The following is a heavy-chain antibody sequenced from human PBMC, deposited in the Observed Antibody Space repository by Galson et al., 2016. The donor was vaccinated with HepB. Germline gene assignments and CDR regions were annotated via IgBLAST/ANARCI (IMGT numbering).Heavy chain of an antibody. Sequence: SVKVSCKASRYTFSTYALHWVRQAPGQRLEWMGWINVGNGNTKSSQRFQDRVTITRDTSATTAYMELNNLTSEDTAVYYCARADLGYGRDYFDTWGQGTLVTVSS. V-gene: IGHV1-3*01. CDR2: INVGNGNT. D-gene: IGHD5-12*01. CDR1: RYTFSTYA. J-gene: IGHJ5*02. CDR3: ARADLGYGRDYFDT.